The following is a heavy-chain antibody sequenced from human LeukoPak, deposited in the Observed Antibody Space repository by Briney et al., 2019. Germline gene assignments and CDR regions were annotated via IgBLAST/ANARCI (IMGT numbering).Heavy chain of an antibody. CDR1: GFTFSSYA. CDR3: ARASGTYCSSTSCYTDWFDP. CDR2: ISSNGGST. V-gene: IGHV3-64*01. D-gene: IGHD2-2*02. Sequence: GGSLRLSCAASGFTFSSYAMHWVRQAPGKGLEYVSAISSNGGSTYYANSVKGRFTISRDNSKNTPYLQMGSLRAEDMAVYYCARASGTYCSSTSCYTDWFDPWGQGTLVTVSS. J-gene: IGHJ5*02.